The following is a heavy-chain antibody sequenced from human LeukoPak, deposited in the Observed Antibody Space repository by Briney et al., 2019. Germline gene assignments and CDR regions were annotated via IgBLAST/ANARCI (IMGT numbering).Heavy chain of an antibody. V-gene: IGHV3-66*01. CDR2: IYSGGST. D-gene: IGHD2-21*01. J-gene: IGHJ4*02. CDR3: ARGEWPLPFDY. CDR1: GFTVSSNY. Sequence: GGSLRLSCAASGFTVSSNYTSWVRQAPGKGLEWVSVIYSGGSTYYADSVKGRFTISRDNSKNTLYLQMNSLRAEDTAVYYCARGEWPLPFDYWGQGTLVTVSS.